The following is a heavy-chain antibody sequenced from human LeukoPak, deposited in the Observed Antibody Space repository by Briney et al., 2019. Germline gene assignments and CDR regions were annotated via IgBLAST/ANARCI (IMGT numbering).Heavy chain of an antibody. J-gene: IGHJ5*01. CDR2: IYHSGST. CDR1: GYSISSGYY. CDR3: ARKGSDTLLTFWFDS. V-gene: IGHV4-38-2*02. D-gene: IGHD1-26*01. Sequence: KPSETLSLTCTVSGYSISSGYYWGWIRQPPGKGLEWIGSIYHSGSTNYNAALKSRVTISLDESNNRFSLEVTSVTAADTAVYYCARKGSDTLLTFWFDSWGQGTLVTVSS.